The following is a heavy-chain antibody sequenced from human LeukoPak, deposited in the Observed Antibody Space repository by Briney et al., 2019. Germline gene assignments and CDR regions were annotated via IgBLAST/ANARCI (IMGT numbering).Heavy chain of an antibody. J-gene: IGHJ3*02. V-gene: IGHV1-2*02. Sequence: GASVKVSCKASGYTFTGYYLHWVRQAPGQGLEWMGWINPNSGGTNFAQKFQGRVTMTTDTSTSTVYMELSSLRSEDTAVYYCARGRKVETNVLRYLDWSMGAFDIWGQGTVVTVSS. D-gene: IGHD3-9*01. CDR1: GYTFTGYY. CDR3: ARGRKVETNVLRYLDWSMGAFDI. CDR2: INPNSGGT.